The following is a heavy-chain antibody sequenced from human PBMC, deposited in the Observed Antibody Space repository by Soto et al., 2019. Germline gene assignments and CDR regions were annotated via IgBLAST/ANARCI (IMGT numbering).Heavy chain of an antibody. J-gene: IGHJ6*02. CDR3: ARETLFYYYGMGV. CDR1: GFTLSSYW. V-gene: IGHV3-7*01. Sequence: PGGSLRLSCAASGFTLSSYWMSWVRQAPGKGLEWVANIKQDGSEKYYVDSAKGRFTISRDNAKNSLYLQMNSLRAEDTAVYYCARETLFYYYGMGVWGQGTTVTVSS. CDR2: IKQDGSEK.